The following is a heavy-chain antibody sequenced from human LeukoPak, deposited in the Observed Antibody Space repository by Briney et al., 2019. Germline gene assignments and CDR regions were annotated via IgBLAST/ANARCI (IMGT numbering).Heavy chain of an antibody. CDR2: IYHSGST. Sequence: SETLSLTCTVSGGSVSSSNYYWSWIRQPPGKGLEWIGYIYHSGSTYYNPSLKSRVTISVDRSKNQFSLKLSSVTAADTAVYYCASIGFGGPIDYWGQGTLVTVSS. V-gene: IGHV4-30-2*01. D-gene: IGHD3-16*01. CDR1: GGSVSSSNYY. CDR3: ASIGFGGPIDY. J-gene: IGHJ4*02.